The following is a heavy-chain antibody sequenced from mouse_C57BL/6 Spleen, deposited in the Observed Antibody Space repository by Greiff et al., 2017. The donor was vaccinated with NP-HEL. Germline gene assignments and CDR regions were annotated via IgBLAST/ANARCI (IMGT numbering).Heavy chain of an antibody. V-gene: IGHV5-12*01. J-gene: IGHJ2*01. D-gene: IGHD2-1*01. CDR3: ARQNYGNYESHYFDY. CDR1: GFTFSDYY. CDR2: ISNGGGST. Sequence: EVQGVESGGGLVQPGGSLKLSCAASGFTFSDYYMYWVRQTPEKRLEWVAYISNGGGSTYYPDTVKGRFTISRDNAKNTLYLQMSRLKSEDTAMYYCARQNYGNYESHYFDYWGQGTTLTVSS.